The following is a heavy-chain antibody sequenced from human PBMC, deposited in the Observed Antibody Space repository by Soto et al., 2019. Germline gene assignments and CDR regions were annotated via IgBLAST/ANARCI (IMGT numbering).Heavy chain of an antibody. J-gene: IGHJ6*02. D-gene: IGHD5-18*01. CDR3: ASRSGYSYEGGMDV. Sequence: QVQLVQSGAEVKKPGASVKVSCKASGYTFTSYDINWVRQATGQGLEWMGWMNPNSGNIGYAQKFQGRVTMTRNTSISTAYMELSSLRSEDTAVYYCASRSGYSYEGGMDVWGQGTTVTVSS. V-gene: IGHV1-8*01. CDR2: MNPNSGNI. CDR1: GYTFTSYD.